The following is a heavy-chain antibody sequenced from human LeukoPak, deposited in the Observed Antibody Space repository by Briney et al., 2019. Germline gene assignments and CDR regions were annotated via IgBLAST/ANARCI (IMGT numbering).Heavy chain of an antibody. CDR3: AREIGEFDY. CDR2: ISGTGGSI. D-gene: IGHD3-3*01. V-gene: IGHV3-23*01. CDR1: GFTFSNYA. Sequence: GGSLRLSCAASGFTFSNYAMSWVRQAPGKGLEWVSAISGTGGSIYYADSVKGRFTISRDNSKNTLYLQMNSLRAEDTAVFYCAREIGEFDYWGQGTLVTVSS. J-gene: IGHJ4*02.